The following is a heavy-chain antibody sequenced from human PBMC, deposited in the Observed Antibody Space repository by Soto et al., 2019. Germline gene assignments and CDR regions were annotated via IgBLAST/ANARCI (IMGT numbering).Heavy chain of an antibody. Sequence: QVQLVQSGAEVKNPGASVKVSCKASGYTFTNYNIHWVRQAPGQGLEWMAIINPSGGSTNYAQKFQGRVTLARDTFTNTVYMELSSLRSEDTAIYYCARGLAAGDYWGQGTLVTVSS. CDR1: GYTFTNYN. CDR3: ARGLAAGDY. D-gene: IGHD6-13*01. CDR2: INPSGGST. V-gene: IGHV1-46*01. J-gene: IGHJ4*02.